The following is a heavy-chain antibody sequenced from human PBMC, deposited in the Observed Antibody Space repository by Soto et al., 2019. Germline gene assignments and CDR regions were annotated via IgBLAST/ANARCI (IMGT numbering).Heavy chain of an antibody. CDR1: GGSITSTNHY. CDR3: AREVSGTGAFDY. CDR2: FYDSGVT. V-gene: IGHV4-31*02. D-gene: IGHD2-8*02. Sequence: QVQLEQSGPGLVKPSQTLTLTCNISGGSITSTNHYWSWIRQSPREGLEWIGYFYDSGVTHYNPSFKGRVTILRDTSQSQFSLIMHSVTVADSAVYYCAREVSGTGAFDYWGRGTLVTVSS. J-gene: IGHJ4*02.